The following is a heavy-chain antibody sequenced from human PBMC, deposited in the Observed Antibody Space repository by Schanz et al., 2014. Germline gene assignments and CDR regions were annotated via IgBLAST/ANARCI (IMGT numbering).Heavy chain of an antibody. CDR1: GITLSGYG. Sequence: PGGSLRLSCAASGITLSGYGLHWVRQAPGKGLEWVGFISFDGRNTGYAHSVKGRFSISRDNSQNTLYLQMDSLRPEDTAVYFCARDSGSHYLVDYWGQGTLVTVSS. V-gene: IGHV3-30*03. CDR3: ARDSGSHYLVDY. D-gene: IGHD1-26*01. CDR2: ISFDGRNT. J-gene: IGHJ4*02.